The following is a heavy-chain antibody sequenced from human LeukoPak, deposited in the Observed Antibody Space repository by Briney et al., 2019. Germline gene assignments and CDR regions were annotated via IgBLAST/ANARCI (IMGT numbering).Heavy chain of an antibody. CDR1: GFSFDGFD. J-gene: IGHJ6*02. Sequence: GRSLRLSCEASGFSFDGFDMHWVRHAPGKGLEWVSRIGWNGRSIHYADSVKGRFTISRDNAKKSLYLQMNSLRVEDTALYYCAKDSDYFGSGSYYNFWDVWGQGTTVIVSS. CDR2: IGWNGRSI. CDR3: AKDSDYFGSGSYYNFWDV. D-gene: IGHD3-10*01. V-gene: IGHV3-9*01.